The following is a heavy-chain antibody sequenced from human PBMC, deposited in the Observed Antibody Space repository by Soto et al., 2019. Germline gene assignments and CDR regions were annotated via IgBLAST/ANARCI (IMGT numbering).Heavy chain of an antibody. CDR3: AQKRITMVRGVIPGYYYGMDV. Sequence: QVQLVQSGAEVKKPGSSVKVSCKASGGTFSSYTISWVRQAPGQGLEWMGRIIPILGIANYAQKFQGRVTITADKSTSTAYMELSSLRSEDTAVYYCAQKRITMVRGVIPGYYYGMDVWGQGTTVTVSS. J-gene: IGHJ6*02. CDR2: IIPILGIA. CDR1: GGTFSSYT. V-gene: IGHV1-69*02. D-gene: IGHD3-10*01.